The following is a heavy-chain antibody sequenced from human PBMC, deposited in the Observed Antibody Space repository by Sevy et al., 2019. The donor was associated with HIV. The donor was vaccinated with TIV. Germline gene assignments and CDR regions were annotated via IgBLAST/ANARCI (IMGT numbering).Heavy chain of an antibody. CDR1: GGSISSSSYY. D-gene: IGHD2-8*01. Sequence: SGTLPSPALSGGSISSSSYYWGWIRQPPGKGLEWIGSIYYSGSTYYNPSLKSRVTISVDTSKNQFSLKLSSVTAADTAVYYCASRYCTNGVCPTIYFQHWGQGTLVTVSS. CDR3: ASRYCTNGVCPTIYFQH. J-gene: IGHJ1*01. V-gene: IGHV4-39*01. CDR2: IYYSGST.